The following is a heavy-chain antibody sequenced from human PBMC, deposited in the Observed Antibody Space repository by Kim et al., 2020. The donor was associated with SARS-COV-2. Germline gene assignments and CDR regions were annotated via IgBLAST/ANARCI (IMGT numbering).Heavy chain of an antibody. J-gene: IGHJ3*02. CDR3: AREVTVTPDAFDI. CDR1: GFSFSTYE. V-gene: IGHV3-48*03. CDR2: ISGSGRGI. Sequence: GRSLRLSCAASGFSFSTYEMSWVRQAPGKGLEWVSYISGSGRGIHYADSVKGRFTISRDNAKKSLFLQMNSLRAEDTAVYYCAREVTVTPDAFDIWGQGTLVTVSS. D-gene: IGHD2-21*02.